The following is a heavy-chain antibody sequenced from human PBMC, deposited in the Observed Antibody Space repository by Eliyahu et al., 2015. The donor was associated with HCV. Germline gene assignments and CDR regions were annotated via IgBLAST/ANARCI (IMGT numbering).Heavy chain of an antibody. V-gene: IGHV1-18*01. J-gene: IGHJ5*02. CDR1: GYTDSNNG. D-gene: IGHD3-10*01. CDR3: ARAPDGWFGELSRFDP. CDR2: ISVYNGNT. Sequence: QVQLVQSGPEVKKPGASVKVSCKASGYTDSNNGITWVRQAPGQGLEWMGWISVYNGNTKYAQNVQDRVTMTTEKFTRTTYMELRSLRSDDTAVYYCARAPDGWFGELSRFDPWGQGTLVTVSS.